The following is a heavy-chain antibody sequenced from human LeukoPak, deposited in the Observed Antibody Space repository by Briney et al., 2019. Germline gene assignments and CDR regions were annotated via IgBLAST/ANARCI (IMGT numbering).Heavy chain of an antibody. V-gene: IGHV3-23*01. J-gene: IGHJ5*02. CDR2: ISGSGGST. CDR1: GFTFSSYA. CDR3: ATDGAGFDT. Sequence: GALILSCAASGFTFSSYAMSWVRPAPGKGLEWVSAISGSGGSTYYADSVKGRFTISRDNAKKSLYLEMNNLRAEDTAVYYCATDGAGFDTWGQGVLVTVSS.